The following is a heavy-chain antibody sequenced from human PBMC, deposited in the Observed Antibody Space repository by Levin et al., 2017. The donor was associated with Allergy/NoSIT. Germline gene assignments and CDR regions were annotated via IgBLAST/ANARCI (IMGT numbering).Heavy chain of an antibody. Sequence: SETLSLTCSVSSGSISNYHWSWIRQSPAEGLEWIGHISNSGNTNYNPSLTSRVTISLDTSKSQISLRLSTVTAADTAGYYCASHVYIDGSPFAHWGQGTLVAVSS. J-gene: IGHJ4*02. CDR3: ASHVYIDGSPFAH. CDR2: ISNSGNT. CDR1: SGSISNYH. D-gene: IGHD3-10*01. V-gene: IGHV4-59*08.